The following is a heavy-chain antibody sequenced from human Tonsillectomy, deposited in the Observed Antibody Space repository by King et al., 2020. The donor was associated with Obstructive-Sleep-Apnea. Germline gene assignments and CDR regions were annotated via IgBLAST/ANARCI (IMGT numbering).Heavy chain of an antibody. CDR3: AKGGRYTSGHSTLYFDS. Sequence: VQLVESGGGVVHPGGSLKLSCAASGFTFSSFGMHWVRQAPGKGLEWVAVIWADGSDFYYSDSVKGRFTVSRDNSKGTLYLQMNTLRADDTSVYYCAKGGRYTSGHSTLYFDSWGQGTLVTVSS. CDR1: GFTFSSFG. D-gene: IGHD5-18*01. J-gene: IGHJ4*02. CDR2: IWADGSDF. V-gene: IGHV3-33*06.